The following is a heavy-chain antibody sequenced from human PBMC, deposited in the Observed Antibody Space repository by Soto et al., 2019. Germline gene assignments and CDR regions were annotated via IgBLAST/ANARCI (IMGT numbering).Heavy chain of an antibody. CDR2: ISYDGSNK. CDR1: GSTFSSYA. D-gene: IGHD6-19*01. V-gene: IGHV3-30-3*01. Sequence: LRLSCAASGSTFSSYAMHWVRQAPGKGLEWVAVISYDGSNKYYADSVKGRFTISRDNSENTLYLQMNSLRAEDTAVYYCASASGWYGEFDPWGQGTLVTVSS. CDR3: ASASGWYGEFDP. J-gene: IGHJ5*02.